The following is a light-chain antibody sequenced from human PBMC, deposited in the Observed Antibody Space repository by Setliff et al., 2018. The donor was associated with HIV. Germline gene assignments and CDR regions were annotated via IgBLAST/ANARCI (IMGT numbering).Light chain of an antibody. CDR2: DND. J-gene: IGLJ2*01. CDR1: SSNIGDSY. Sequence: QSALAQPPSVSAAPGQKVTISCAGSSSNIGDSYVSWYQQLPGKAPKLLIYDNDKRPSGIADRFSGSKSGTSATLGISGLQTGDEADYYCGTWDTSLSGGVFGGGTK. V-gene: IGLV1-51*01. CDR3: GTWDTSLSGGV.